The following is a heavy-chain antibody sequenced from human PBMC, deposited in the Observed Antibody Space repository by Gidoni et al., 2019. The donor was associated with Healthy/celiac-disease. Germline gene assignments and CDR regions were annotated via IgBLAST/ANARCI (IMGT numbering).Heavy chain of an antibody. J-gene: IGHJ4*02. Sequence: QVQLVQSGAAVKKPGASVKVSCKVSGYTLTELSMHCGRQAPGKGLEWMGCFDPEEGETIYAKKVQGRVTRTEDTSTDTAYMELSSLRSEDTAVYYCETFMDAPVYYGMGIVGYWGQGTLVTVSS. V-gene: IGHV1-24*01. CDR1: GYTLTELS. D-gene: IGHD3-10*01. CDR2: FDPEEGET. CDR3: ETFMDAPVYYGMGIVGY.